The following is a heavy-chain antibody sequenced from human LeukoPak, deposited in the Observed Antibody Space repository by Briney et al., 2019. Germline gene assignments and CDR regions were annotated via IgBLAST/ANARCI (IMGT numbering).Heavy chain of an antibody. D-gene: IGHD3/OR15-3a*01. CDR2: IMRTADVT. CDR1: GFTFTSYT. J-gene: IGHJ3*01. V-gene: IGHV3-48*01. CDR3: VRDWTYAFDL. Sequence: GGSLRLSCAASGFTFTSYTMIWVRQAPGRGLEWISYIMRTADVTSYADSVEGRFTISRDDAKNSLYLQMNSLRAEDTAVYYCVRDWTYAFDLWGQGTMVTASS.